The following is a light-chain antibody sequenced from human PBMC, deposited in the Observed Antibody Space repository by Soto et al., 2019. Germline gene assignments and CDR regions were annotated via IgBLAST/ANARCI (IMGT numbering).Light chain of an antibody. V-gene: IGKV4-1*01. Sequence: DIVMTQSPDSLAVSLGERATINCKSSQSLLFSSNNKNYLAWYQQKGGQPPKLLIYWASTWESGVPDRFSGSGSGTDFTLTITSLKAEDVAVYYCQQYYSPPLSFGGGTKADIK. J-gene: IGKJ4*01. CDR2: WAS. CDR3: QQYYSPPLS. CDR1: QSLLFSSNNKNY.